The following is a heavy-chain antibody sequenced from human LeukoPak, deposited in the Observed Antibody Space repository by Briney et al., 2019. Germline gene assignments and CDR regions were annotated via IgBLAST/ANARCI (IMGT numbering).Heavy chain of an antibody. V-gene: IGHV3-30*04. CDR3: ARDDGYCSSTSCYASYYYYGMDV. CDR1: GFTFSSYA. D-gene: IGHD2-2*03. J-gene: IGHJ6*02. Sequence: GRSLRLSCAASGFTFSSYAMHWVRQAPGKGLEWVAVISYDGSNKYYADSVKGRFTISRDNSKNTPYLQMNSLRAEDTAVYYCARDDGYCSSTSCYASYYYYGMDVWGQGTTVTVSS. CDR2: ISYDGSNK.